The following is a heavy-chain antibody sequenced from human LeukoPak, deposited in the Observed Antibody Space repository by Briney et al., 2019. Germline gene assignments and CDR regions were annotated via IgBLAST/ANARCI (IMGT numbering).Heavy chain of an antibody. J-gene: IGHJ4*02. CDR2: IYYSGST. Sequence: SETLSLTCTVSGYSISSSYYWGWIRQPPGKGLEWIGSIYYSGSTYYNPSLKSRVTISVDTSKNQFSLKLSSVTAADTAVYYCARRGWALWDYFDYWGQGTLVTVSS. CDR3: ARRGWALWDYFDY. V-gene: IGHV4-38-2*02. CDR1: GYSISSSYY. D-gene: IGHD3-16*01.